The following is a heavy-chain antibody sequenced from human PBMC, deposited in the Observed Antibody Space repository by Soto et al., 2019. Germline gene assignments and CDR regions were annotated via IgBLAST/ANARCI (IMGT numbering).Heavy chain of an antibody. CDR3: ARGITLPTPLDY. CDR1: GYTFTNYG. CDR2: INVYNGNT. V-gene: IGHV1-18*01. J-gene: IGHJ4*02. Sequence: ASVKVSCKASGYTFTNYGISWVRQAPGQGLEWMGWINVYNGNTKYAQKVQGRVTMTTDTSTSTAYMELRSLRSDDTAVYYCARGITLPTPLDYWGQGTLXTVSS. D-gene: IGHD1-20*01.